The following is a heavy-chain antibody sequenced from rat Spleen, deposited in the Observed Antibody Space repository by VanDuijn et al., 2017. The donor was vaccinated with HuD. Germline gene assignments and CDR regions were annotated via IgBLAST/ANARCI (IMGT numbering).Heavy chain of an antibody. Sequence: EVQLVESGGGLVQPGRSMKLSCAASGFTFSNYDMAWVRQAPKKGLEWVAYISYDGGITYYRDSVKGRFTVSRDNTRSTQFLQMDSLRSEDTATYYCRTGGGGAYWGQGTLVTVSS. D-gene: IGHD1-11*01. CDR1: GFTFSNYD. J-gene: IGHJ3*01. V-gene: IGHV5-20*01. CDR2: ISYDGGIT. CDR3: RTGGGGAY.